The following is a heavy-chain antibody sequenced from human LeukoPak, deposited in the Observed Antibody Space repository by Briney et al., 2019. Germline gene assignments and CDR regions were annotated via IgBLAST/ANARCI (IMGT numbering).Heavy chain of an antibody. J-gene: IGHJ4*02. V-gene: IGHV3-74*01. CDR3: AKGGTYSFDY. D-gene: IGHD1-26*01. CDR2: IKSDGIST. Sequence: PGGSLRLSCAASGFTFSSYWMHWVRQAPGKGLVWVSRIKSDGISTTYADSVKGRFTISRDNAKNTLYLQMNSLRAEDTAVYYCAKGGTYSFDYWGQGTLVTVSS. CDR1: GFTFSSYW.